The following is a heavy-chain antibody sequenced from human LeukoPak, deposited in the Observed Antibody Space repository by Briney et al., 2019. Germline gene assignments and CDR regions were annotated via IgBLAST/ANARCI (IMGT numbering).Heavy chain of an antibody. CDR3: ARDKTYYFDY. V-gene: IGHV3-48*02. CDR1: GVTFSRYG. CDR2: ISSSSGRTI. Sequence: GGSLRLSCAASGVTFSRYGMNWVRQAPGKGLEWVAYISSSSGRTIYYADSVRGRFTISRDNAKNSLYLQMNSLRDEDTAVYYCARDKTYYFDYWGQGNLVTVSS. J-gene: IGHJ4*02.